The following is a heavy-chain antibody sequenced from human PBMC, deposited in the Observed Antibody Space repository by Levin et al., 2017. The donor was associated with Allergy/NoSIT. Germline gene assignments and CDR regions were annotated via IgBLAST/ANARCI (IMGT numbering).Heavy chain of an antibody. Sequence: LSLTCAASGFTFSSYAMSWVRQAPGKGLEWVSTISGSGGSTYYADSVKGRFTISRDNSKNTLYLQMNSLRAEDTAVFYCAKVKGSSWSFPVDYWGQGTLVTVSS. D-gene: IGHD6-13*01. CDR3: AKVKGSSWSFPVDY. CDR1: GFTFSSYA. CDR2: ISGSGGST. V-gene: IGHV3-23*01. J-gene: IGHJ4*02.